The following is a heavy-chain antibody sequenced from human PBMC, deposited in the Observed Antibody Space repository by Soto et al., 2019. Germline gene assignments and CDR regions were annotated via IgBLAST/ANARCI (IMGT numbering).Heavy chain of an antibody. CDR2: INPSGGST. Sequence: GASVKVSCKASGYTFTSYYMHWVRQAPGQGLEWMGIINPSGGSTSYAQKFQGRVTMTRDTSTSTVYMELSSLRSEDTAVYYCARELNNWNDVYYYYMDVWGKGTTVTVSS. D-gene: IGHD1-1*01. J-gene: IGHJ6*03. V-gene: IGHV1-46*03. CDR1: GYTFTSYY. CDR3: ARELNNWNDVYYYYMDV.